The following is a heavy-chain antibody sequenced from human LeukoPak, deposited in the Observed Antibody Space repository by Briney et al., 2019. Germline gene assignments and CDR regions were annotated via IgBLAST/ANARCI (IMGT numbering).Heavy chain of an antibody. Sequence: ASVKVSCKASGYTFTSYDINWVRQATGQRLEWMGRIIPIPDIANYPQKFQGGVTITADILTSTTYMELSSLRSDDTAVYYCARDHCSGGTCLGGHWGQGTLVTVSS. CDR2: IIPIPDIA. V-gene: IGHV1-69*04. CDR3: ARDHCSGGTCLGGH. CDR1: GYTFTSYD. J-gene: IGHJ4*02. D-gene: IGHD2-15*01.